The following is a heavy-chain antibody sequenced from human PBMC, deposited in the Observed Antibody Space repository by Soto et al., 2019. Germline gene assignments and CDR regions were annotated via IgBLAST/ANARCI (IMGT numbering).Heavy chain of an antibody. CDR1: GFTFSSYA. J-gene: IGHJ6*02. V-gene: IGHV3-30*04. Sequence: GGSLRLSCAASGFTFSSYAMHWVRQAPGKGLEWVAVISYDGSNKYYADSVKGRFTISRDNSKNTLYLQMNSLRAEDTAVYYCAKDFGGMDVWGQGTTFTVS. CDR3: AKDFGGMDV. CDR2: ISYDGSNK. D-gene: IGHD3-10*01.